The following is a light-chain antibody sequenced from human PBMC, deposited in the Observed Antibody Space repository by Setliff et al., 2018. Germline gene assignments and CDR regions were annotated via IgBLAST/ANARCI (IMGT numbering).Light chain of an antibody. Sequence: QSVLTQPASVSGSPGQTITISCTGTSSDVGNYIYVSWYQQHPGRAPKLMIYDVSTRPSGISYRFSGSKPGNTASLTISGLQAEDEADYYCSSFRGGTSPFVFGTWTKVTVL. V-gene: IGLV2-14*03. CDR2: DVS. CDR3: SSFRGGTSPFV. CDR1: SSDVGNYIY. J-gene: IGLJ1*01.